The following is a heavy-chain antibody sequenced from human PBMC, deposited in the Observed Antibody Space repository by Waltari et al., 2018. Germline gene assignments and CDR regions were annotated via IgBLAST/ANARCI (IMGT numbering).Heavy chain of an antibody. CDR2: INHSGST. Sequence: QVQLQQWGAGLLKPSETLSLTCAVYGGSFSGYYWSWIRQPPGKGLEWIGEINHSGSTNYNPSLKSRVTISVDTSKNQFSLKLSSVTAGDTAVYYCARGPATVTTAVYFDYWGQGTLVTVSS. V-gene: IGHV4-34*01. CDR1: GGSFSGYY. J-gene: IGHJ4*02. CDR3: ARGPATVTTAVYFDY. D-gene: IGHD4-17*01.